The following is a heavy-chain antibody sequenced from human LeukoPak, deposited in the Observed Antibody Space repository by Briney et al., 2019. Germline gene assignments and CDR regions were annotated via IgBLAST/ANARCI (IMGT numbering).Heavy chain of an antibody. CDR1: GGTFSSYA. CDR2: IIPILGIA. D-gene: IGHD2-15*01. V-gene: IGHV1-69*04. CDR3: ASRYCSGGSCHSFPSWPFDP. J-gene: IGHJ5*02. Sequence: SVKVSCKASGGTFSSYAISWVRQAPGQGLEWMGRIIPILGIANYAQKFQGRVTITADKSTSTAYMELSSLRSEDTAVYYCASRYCSGGSCHSFPSWPFDPWGQGTLVTVSS.